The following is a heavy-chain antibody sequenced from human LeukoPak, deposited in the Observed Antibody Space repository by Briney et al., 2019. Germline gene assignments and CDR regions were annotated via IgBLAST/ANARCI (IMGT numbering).Heavy chain of an antibody. CDR2: IYYSGRT. J-gene: IGHJ4*02. Sequence: PSQTLSLTCTVSGGSISSGGYYWSWIRQHPGKGLEWIGYIYYSGRTYYNPSLKSRLTMSVDTSKNQFSLRLTSVTAADTAVYYCARAWDSSGFPFDYCGQGTLVTVSS. V-gene: IGHV4-31*03. CDR3: ARAWDSSGFPFDY. D-gene: IGHD3-22*01. CDR1: GGSISSGGYY.